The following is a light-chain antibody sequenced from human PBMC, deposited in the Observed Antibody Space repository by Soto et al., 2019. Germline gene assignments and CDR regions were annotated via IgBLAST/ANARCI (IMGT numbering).Light chain of an antibody. CDR1: RSLSSW. CDR3: QQYNSYSRT. J-gene: IGKJ1*01. Sequence: DIQMTQSPSTLSASVGDRVTITCRGSRSLSSWLAWYQQKPGKAPKLLIYKASSLESGVPSRFSGSGSGTEFTLTISNLQPDDFATYYCQQYNSYSRTFGQGTKVEIK. V-gene: IGKV1-5*03. CDR2: KAS.